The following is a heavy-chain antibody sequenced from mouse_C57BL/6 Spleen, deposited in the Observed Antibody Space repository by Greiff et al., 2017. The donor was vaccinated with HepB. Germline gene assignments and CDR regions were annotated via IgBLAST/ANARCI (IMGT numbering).Heavy chain of an antibody. CDR2: IRNKANGYTT. J-gene: IGHJ1*03. CDR1: GFTFTDYY. CDR3: ARYPVWYFDV. Sequence: EVQRVESGGGLVQPGGSLSLSCAASGFTFTDYYMSWVRQPPGKALEWLGFIRNKANGYTTEYSASVKGRFTISRDNSQSILYLQMNALRAEDSATYYCARYPVWYFDVWGTGTTVTVSS. V-gene: IGHV7-3*01.